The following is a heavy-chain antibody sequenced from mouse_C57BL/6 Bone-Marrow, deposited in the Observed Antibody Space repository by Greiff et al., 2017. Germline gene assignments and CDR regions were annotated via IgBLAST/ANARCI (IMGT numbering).Heavy chain of an antibody. CDR1: GYAFSSYW. CDR2: IYPGDGDT. V-gene: IGHV1-80*01. CDR3: ARGSSYAMDY. D-gene: IGHD1-3*01. Sequence: VQLQQSGAELVKPGASVKISCKASGYAFSSYWMHWVKQRPGKGLEWIGQIYPGDGDTNYNGKFKGKATLTADTSSSTAYMQLSSLTSEDSAVYFCARGSSYAMDYWGQGTSVTVSS. J-gene: IGHJ4*01.